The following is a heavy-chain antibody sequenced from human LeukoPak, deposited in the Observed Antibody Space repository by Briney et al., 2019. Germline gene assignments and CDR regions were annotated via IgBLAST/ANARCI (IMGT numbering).Heavy chain of an antibody. J-gene: IGHJ3*02. D-gene: IGHD6-19*01. CDR3: ARLIAVAERNGAFDI. CDR2: IKQDGSEK. V-gene: IGHV3-7*03. Sequence: GGSLRLSCAASGFTFSSYWMSWVRQAPGKGLEWVVNIKQDGSEKYYVDSVKGRFTISRDNAKNSLYLQMNSLRAEDTAVYYCARLIAVAERNGAFDIWGQGTMVTVSS. CDR1: GFTFSSYW.